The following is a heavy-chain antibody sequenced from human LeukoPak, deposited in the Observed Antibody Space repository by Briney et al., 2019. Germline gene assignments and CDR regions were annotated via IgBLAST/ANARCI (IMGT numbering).Heavy chain of an antibody. D-gene: IGHD6-13*01. CDR2: ISSSGSTI. CDR3: AREPSLYRSRNYYYSGVDV. V-gene: IGHV3-48*03. Sequence: GGSLRLSCAASGFTFSSYEMNWVRQAPGKGLEWVSYISSSGSTIYYADSVKGRFTISRDNAKNSLYLQMNSLRAEDTAVYYCAREPSLYRSRNYYYSGVDVWGQGTTVTVSS. CDR1: GFTFSSYE. J-gene: IGHJ6*02.